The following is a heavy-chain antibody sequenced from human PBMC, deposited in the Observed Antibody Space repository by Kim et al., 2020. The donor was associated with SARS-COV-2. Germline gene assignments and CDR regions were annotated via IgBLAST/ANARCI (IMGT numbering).Heavy chain of an antibody. D-gene: IGHD3-9*01. V-gene: IGHV4-39*01. J-gene: IGHJ4*02. Sequence: LKSRVTISVDTSKNQFSLKLSSVTAADTAVYYCARHEYRAYFDWLFPFDYWGQGTLVTVSS. CDR3: ARHEYRAYFDWLFPFDY.